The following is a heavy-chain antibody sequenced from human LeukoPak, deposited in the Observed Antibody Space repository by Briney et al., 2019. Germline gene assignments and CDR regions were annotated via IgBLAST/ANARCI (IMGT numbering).Heavy chain of an antibody. CDR3: ATGLTNLLVAFDI. Sequence: GASVKVSCKASGYTFTGYYIHWVRQAPGQGLEWMGWINPNSGGTNYAQKFQGRVAMTRDTSISTAYMELSRLRSDDTAVYYCATGLTNLLVAFDIWAKGQWSPSLQ. V-gene: IGHV1-2*02. J-gene: IGHJ3*02. CDR2: INPNSGGT. D-gene: IGHD2/OR15-2a*01. CDR1: GYTFTGYY.